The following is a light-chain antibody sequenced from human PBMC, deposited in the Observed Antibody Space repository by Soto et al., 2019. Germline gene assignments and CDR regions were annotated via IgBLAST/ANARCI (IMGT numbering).Light chain of an antibody. Sequence: EIVLTQSPATLSLSPGEIATLSCSASQSVSSYLAWYQQKPGQAPRLLIYDASNRATGIPARFSGSGSGTDFTLTISSLEPEDFAVYYCQQRSNWPWTFGQGTKVEIK. CDR2: DAS. J-gene: IGKJ1*01. CDR3: QQRSNWPWT. CDR1: QSVSSY. V-gene: IGKV3-11*01.